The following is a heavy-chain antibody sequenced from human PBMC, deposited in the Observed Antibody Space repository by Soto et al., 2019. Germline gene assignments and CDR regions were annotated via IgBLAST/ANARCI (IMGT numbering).Heavy chain of an antibody. Sequence: QVQLVESGGGVVQHGRSLRLSCAASGFSFTNHGMHWVRQTPGKGLEWVAVIWYDGSNKYYADSVKGRFTISRDTSKNTLYLQMNSLRAEDTAVYYCARRAGYQLMGDGGWFDPWGQGTLVTVSS. CDR3: ARRAGYQLMGDGGWFDP. D-gene: IGHD2-2*01. J-gene: IGHJ5*02. CDR1: GFSFTNHG. V-gene: IGHV3-33*01. CDR2: IWYDGSNK.